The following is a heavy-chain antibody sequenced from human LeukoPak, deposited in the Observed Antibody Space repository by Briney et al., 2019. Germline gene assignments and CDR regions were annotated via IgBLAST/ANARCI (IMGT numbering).Heavy chain of an antibody. D-gene: IGHD3-9*01. Sequence: SETLSLTCTVSGGSISSSSYYWGWIRRPPWKGLEWIGSIYYSGRTYYNPSLKSRVTISVDKSKNQFSLKLSSVTAADTAVYYCARRLARPGYFDYWGQGTLVTVSS. V-gene: IGHV4-39*01. J-gene: IGHJ4*02. CDR1: GGSISSSSYY. CDR2: IYYSGRT. CDR3: ARRLARPGYFDY.